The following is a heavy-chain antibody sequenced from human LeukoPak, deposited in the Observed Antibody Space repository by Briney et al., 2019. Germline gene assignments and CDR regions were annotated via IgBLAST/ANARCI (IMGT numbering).Heavy chain of an antibody. D-gene: IGHD1-1*01. CDR2: ISSSSSTI. V-gene: IGHV3-48*04. J-gene: IGHJ5*02. Sequence: PGGSXXLSCXASXXTXSSYSMNWVRQAPGKGLEWVSYISSSSSTIYYADSVKGRFTISRDNAKNSLYLQMNSLRAEDTAVYYCARARKTSPSNWFDPWGQGTLVTVSS. CDR1: XXTXSSYS. CDR3: ARARKTSPSNWFDP.